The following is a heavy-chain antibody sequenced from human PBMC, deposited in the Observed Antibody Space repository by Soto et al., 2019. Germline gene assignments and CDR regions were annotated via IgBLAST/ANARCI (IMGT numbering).Heavy chain of an antibody. CDR1: GYTFTSYG. D-gene: IGHD3-22*01. CDR2: ISAYNGNT. J-gene: IGHJ4*02. Sequence: QVQLVQSGAEVKKPGASVKVSCKASGYTFTSYGISWVRQAPGQGLEWMGWISAYNGNTNYAQKLQGRVTMTTDTSPSTADMELRSLRSDDTAVYYWARDRRGNDRGGYWGQGTLVTVSS. CDR3: ARDRRGNDRGGY. V-gene: IGHV1-18*04.